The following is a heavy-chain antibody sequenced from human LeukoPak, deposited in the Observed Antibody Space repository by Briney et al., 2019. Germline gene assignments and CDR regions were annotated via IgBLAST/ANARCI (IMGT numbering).Heavy chain of an antibody. Sequence: GGSLRLSCAASGFRFNTYWMSWVRQAPGKGLEWVANIKQDGNEKYYADSVKGRFTISRDNGKNSLDLQMNSLRADDTAVYYCARDTLGEGEDANYAVYYFDYWGQGTVVTVPS. J-gene: IGHJ4*02. V-gene: IGHV3-7*01. CDR3: ARDTLGEGEDANYAVYYFDY. D-gene: IGHD4/OR15-4a*01. CDR2: IKQDGNEK. CDR1: GFRFNTYW.